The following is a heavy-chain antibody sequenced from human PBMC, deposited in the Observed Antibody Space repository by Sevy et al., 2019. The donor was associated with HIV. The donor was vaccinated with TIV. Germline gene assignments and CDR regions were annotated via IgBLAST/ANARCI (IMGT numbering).Heavy chain of an antibody. CDR1: GFTFSSYE. CDR2: ISSSGSTI. V-gene: IGHV3-48*03. J-gene: IGHJ6*03. CDR3: ASNYYDSSAFYYMDV. Sequence: GGSLRLSCAASGFTFSSYEMNWVRQAPGKGLEWVSYISSSGSTIYYADSVKGRFTISRDNAKNSLYLQMNSLRVEDTAVYYCASNYYDSSAFYYMDVWGKGTTVTVSS. D-gene: IGHD3-22*01.